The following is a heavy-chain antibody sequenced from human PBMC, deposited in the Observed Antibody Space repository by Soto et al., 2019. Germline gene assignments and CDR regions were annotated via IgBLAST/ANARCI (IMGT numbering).Heavy chain of an antibody. D-gene: IGHD3-3*01. V-gene: IGHV4-31*03. J-gene: IGHJ1*01. Sequence: SETLSLTCTCSGLSIGATRWYWSWKRPPPGKGLEWLAYIYHSGSTYYNPSLKSRVAMSVDTSSNQFSLSLSSVTAADTAVYYCARVTAYARATISGVFLETMEGWGHGNLVSV. CDR3: ARVTAYARATISGVFLETMEG. CDR2: IYHSGST. CDR1: GLSIGATRWY.